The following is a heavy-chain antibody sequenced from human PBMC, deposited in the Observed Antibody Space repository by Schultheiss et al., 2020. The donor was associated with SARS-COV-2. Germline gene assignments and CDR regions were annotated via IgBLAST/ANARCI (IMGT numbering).Heavy chain of an antibody. V-gene: IGHV3-23*01. J-gene: IGHJ4*02. CDR2: ISGSGGST. CDR3: ARDDYDSSGYYIY. Sequence: GESLKISCAASGFTFSSYAMSWVRQAPGKGLEWVSAISGSGGSTHYADSVKGRFTISRDNSKNTLYLQMNSLRAEDTAVYFCARDDYDSSGYYIYWGQGTLVTVSS. CDR1: GFTFSSYA. D-gene: IGHD3-22*01.